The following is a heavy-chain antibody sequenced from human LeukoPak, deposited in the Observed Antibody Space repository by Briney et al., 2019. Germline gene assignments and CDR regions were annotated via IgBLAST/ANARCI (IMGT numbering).Heavy chain of an antibody. J-gene: IGHJ5*02. CDR2: IFNSGTT. CDR3: ARGVVRGKNWFDP. Sequence: KSSETLSLTCTVSGGSISDYYWSWIRQPPGKGLEWIGHIFNSGTTNRNPSLKRPVIISVDTSNNQFSLKLSSVTAADTAIYYCARGVVRGKNWFDPWGQGTLVTVSS. CDR1: GGSISDYY. D-gene: IGHD3-10*01. V-gene: IGHV4-59*01.